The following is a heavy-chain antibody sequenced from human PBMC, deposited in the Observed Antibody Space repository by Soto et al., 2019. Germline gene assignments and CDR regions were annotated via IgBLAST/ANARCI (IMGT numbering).Heavy chain of an antibody. J-gene: IGHJ1*01. D-gene: IGHD2-15*01. Sequence: QVQLVQSGAEVKKPGASVKVSCKASGYTFTYYAMHWVRQAPGQRLEWMGWINAANGNTIYSQKFQGRVTITRDTSASTAYLELSSLRSADTAVYYCAMPRVHFSGDSCYTEYFQHRGQGTLVTVSS. CDR1: GYTFTYYA. CDR2: INAANGNT. CDR3: AMPRVHFSGDSCYTEYFQH. V-gene: IGHV1-3*01.